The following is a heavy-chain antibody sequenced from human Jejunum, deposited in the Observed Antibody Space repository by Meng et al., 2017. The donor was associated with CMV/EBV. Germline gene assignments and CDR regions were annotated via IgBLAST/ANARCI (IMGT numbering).Heavy chain of an antibody. CDR3: ATSSSGFDFWTDY. D-gene: IGHD5-12*01. CDR1: AYTFTGHF. J-gene: IGHJ4*02. CDR2: INPNSGDT. V-gene: IGHV1-2*02. Sequence: TASAYTFTGHFMPWVRQAPGQGPEWMGWINPNSGDTTYAQQFQGRVTMTRDTSISTAYMELSSLRSDDTAVYYCATSSSGFDFWTDYWGQGTLVTVSS.